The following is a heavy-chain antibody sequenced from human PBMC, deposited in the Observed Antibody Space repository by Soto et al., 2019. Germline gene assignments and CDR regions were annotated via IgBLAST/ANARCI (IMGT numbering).Heavy chain of an antibody. CDR1: GYTFTGYY. CDR3: ARDQRGDGYEYYFDY. V-gene: IGHV1-2*04. J-gene: IGHJ4*02. Sequence: WASVKVSCKASGYTFTGYYMHWVRQAPGQGLEWMGWINPNSGGTNYAQKFQGWVTMTRDTSISTAYMELSRLRSDDTAVYYCARDQRGDGYEYYFDYWGQGTLVTVSS. D-gene: IGHD5-12*01. CDR2: INPNSGGT.